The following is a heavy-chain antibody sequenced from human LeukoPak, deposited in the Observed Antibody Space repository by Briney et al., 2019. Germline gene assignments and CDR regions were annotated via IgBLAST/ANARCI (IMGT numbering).Heavy chain of an antibody. V-gene: IGHV3-7*01. CDR3: ATGIATHFRGSDS. J-gene: IGHJ4*02. Sequence: GGSLRLSWAASGISFSNYWMHWVSQAPGKGLEWVANIKEDGSQRKYVDSVKGRFTIARDNAKNSLYLQMNNVRAEDTAVYYCATGIATHFRGSDSWRQGTLVTVSS. CDR2: IKEDGSQR. CDR1: GISFSNYW. D-gene: IGHD1-1*01.